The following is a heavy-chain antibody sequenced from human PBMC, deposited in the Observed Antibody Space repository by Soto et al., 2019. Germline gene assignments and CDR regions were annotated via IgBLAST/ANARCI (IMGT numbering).Heavy chain of an antibody. D-gene: IGHD5-18*01. V-gene: IGHV1-18*04. CDR1: GYTFTSYG. Sequence: ASVKVSCKASGYTFTSYGISWVRQAPGQGLEWMGWISAYNGNTNYAQKLQGRVTMTTDTSTSTAYMELRSLRSDDTAVYYCARGAVDTAMTERFDYWGQGTLVTVSS. CDR2: ISAYNGNT. CDR3: ARGAVDTAMTERFDY. J-gene: IGHJ4*02.